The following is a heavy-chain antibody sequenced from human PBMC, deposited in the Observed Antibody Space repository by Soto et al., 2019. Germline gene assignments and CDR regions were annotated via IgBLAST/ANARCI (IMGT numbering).Heavy chain of an antibody. Sequence: PSETLSLTCAVSGSSISSRNWWGWFRQPPGKGLEWIGYIYYSGTTNYNPSLKSRVTISVDTSKNQFSLKLSSVTASDTAVYYCARGYGRNFDYWGQGTLVTVSS. V-gene: IGHV4-28*06. J-gene: IGHJ4*02. D-gene: IGHD5-18*01. CDR1: GSSISSRNW. CDR2: IYYSGTT. CDR3: ARGYGRNFDY.